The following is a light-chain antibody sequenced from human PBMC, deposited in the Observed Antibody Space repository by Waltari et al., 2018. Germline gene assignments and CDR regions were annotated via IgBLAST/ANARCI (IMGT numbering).Light chain of an antibody. J-gene: IGKJ4*01. V-gene: IGKV1D-12*01. CDR1: QGISIW. CDR3: QQANSFPFT. CDR2: AAS. Sequence: DIQMTQSPSSVSASVGDTVTITCRASQGISIWLASYQQKPGRTPDLLIYAASSLQSGVPSRFSGSGSGTEFTLIITRLQPEDFATYYCQQANSFPFTFGGGTKVEI.